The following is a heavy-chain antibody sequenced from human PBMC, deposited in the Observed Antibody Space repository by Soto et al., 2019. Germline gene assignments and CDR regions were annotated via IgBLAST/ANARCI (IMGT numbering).Heavy chain of an antibody. J-gene: IGHJ4*02. Sequence: QVQLQESGPGLVKPSETLSLTCTVSGVSISSYYWSWIRQPPGKGLEWIGYIYYSGSTNYNPSLKSRVTISGDTSKNQFSLKLSSVTAADTAVYYCARSRGGYFDSWGQGTLVTVSS. CDR1: GVSISSYY. V-gene: IGHV4-59*01. D-gene: IGHD3-22*01. CDR2: IYYSGST. CDR3: ARSRGGYFDS.